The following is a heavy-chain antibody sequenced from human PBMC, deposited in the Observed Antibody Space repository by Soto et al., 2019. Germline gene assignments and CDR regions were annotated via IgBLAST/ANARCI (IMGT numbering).Heavy chain of an antibody. CDR2: IKQDGSEK. CDR3: ARVGSPDDFWSGYYWQRDYYYYCGMDV. Sequence: PGGSLRLSCAAPGFTFSSYWMSWVRQAPGKGLEWVANIKQDGSEKYYVDSVKGRFTISRDNAKNSLYLQMNSLRAEDTAVYYCARVGSPDDFWSGYYWQRDYYYYCGMDVWGQGTTVTVSS. J-gene: IGHJ6*02. V-gene: IGHV3-7*01. D-gene: IGHD3-3*01. CDR1: GFTFSSYW.